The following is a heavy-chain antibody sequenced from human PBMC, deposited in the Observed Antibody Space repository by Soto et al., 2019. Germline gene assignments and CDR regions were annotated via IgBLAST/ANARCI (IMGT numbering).Heavy chain of an antibody. V-gene: IGHV1-69*13. CDR1: GGTFSSYA. CDR3: ATKKGGYPSYYYYGMDV. Sequence: SVKVSCKASGGTFSSYAISWVRQAPGQGLEWMGGIIPIFGTANYAQKFQGRVTITADESTSTAYMELSSLRSEDTAVYYCATKKGGYPSYYYYGMDVWGQGTTVTVSS. J-gene: IGHJ6*02. D-gene: IGHD3-16*02. CDR2: IIPIFGTA.